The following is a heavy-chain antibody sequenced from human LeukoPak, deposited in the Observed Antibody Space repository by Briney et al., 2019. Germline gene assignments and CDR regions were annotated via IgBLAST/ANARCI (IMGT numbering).Heavy chain of an antibody. CDR1: GFTFSNAW. D-gene: IGHD3-10*01. CDR3: AADLPGFGSGEMDF. J-gene: IGHJ4*02. CDR2: IRSRSGTT. V-gene: IGHV3-15*01. Sequence: GGSLRLSCAASGFTFSNAWMIWVRQAPGKGLEWVGRIRSRSGTTDYASPVKGRFTISGDDSANTVYLHMNSLQTEDTAVYCCAADLPGFGSGEMDFWGQGTLVTVSS.